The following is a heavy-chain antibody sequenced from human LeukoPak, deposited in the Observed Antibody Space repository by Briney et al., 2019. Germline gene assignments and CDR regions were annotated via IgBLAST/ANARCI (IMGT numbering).Heavy chain of an antibody. D-gene: IGHD3-22*01. CDR3: ARGGYDSSGEFDY. CDR2: INHSGST. V-gene: IGHV4-34*01. CDR1: GGSFSGYY. Sequence: PSETLSLTCAVYGGSFSGYYWSWIRQPPGKGLEWIGEINHSGSTNYNPSLKSRVTISVDTSKNQFSLKLSSVTAAGTAVYYCARGGYDSSGEFDYWGQGTLVTVSS. J-gene: IGHJ4*02.